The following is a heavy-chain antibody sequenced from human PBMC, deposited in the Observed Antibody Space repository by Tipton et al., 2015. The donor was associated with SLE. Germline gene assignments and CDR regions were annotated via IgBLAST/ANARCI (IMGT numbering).Heavy chain of an antibody. J-gene: IGHJ1*01. Sequence: TLSLTCAVYGGSFSSGYYWGWIRQPPGKGLEWIGYIYHSGSTNYNPSLKSRVTISVDTSKNQFSLKLSSVTAADTAVYYCARGQVLLWTHPFQNWGQGTLVTVSS. CDR1: GGSFSSGYY. D-gene: IGHD3-10*01. CDR2: IYHSGST. CDR3: ARGQVLLWTHPFQN. V-gene: IGHV4-30-2*01.